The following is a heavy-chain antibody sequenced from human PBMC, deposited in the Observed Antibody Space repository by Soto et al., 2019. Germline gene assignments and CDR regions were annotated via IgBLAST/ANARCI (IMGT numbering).Heavy chain of an antibody. CDR1: GFSLPTDRVG. Sequence: QITLKESGPTLVKPTQTLTLTCTFSGFSLPTDRVGVGWIRQPPGKSLEWLAVIYWDDSKTYRPSRKSRLTITKDTSKNQVALTRTDMDPVDTATYYCAHAYGGRSLYWGQGTLVTVSS. J-gene: IGHJ4*02. CDR2: IYWDDSK. D-gene: IGHD1-26*01. V-gene: IGHV2-5*02. CDR3: AHAYGGRSLY.